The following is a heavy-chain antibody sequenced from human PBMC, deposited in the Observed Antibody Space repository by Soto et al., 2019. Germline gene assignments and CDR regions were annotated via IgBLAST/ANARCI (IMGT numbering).Heavy chain of an antibody. V-gene: IGHV3-15*07. J-gene: IGHJ6*02. D-gene: IGHD6-13*01. CDR2: IKSKTDGGTT. CDR3: TTARYSSSWWVWSQGGVYGMDV. CDR1: GFTFSNAW. Sequence: EVQLVESGGGLVKPGGSLRLSCAASGFTFSNAWMNWVRQAPGKGLEWVGRIKSKTDGGTTDYAAPVKGRFTISRDDSKNTLYLQMNSLKTEDTAVYYCTTARYSSSWWVWSQGGVYGMDVWGQGTTVTVSS.